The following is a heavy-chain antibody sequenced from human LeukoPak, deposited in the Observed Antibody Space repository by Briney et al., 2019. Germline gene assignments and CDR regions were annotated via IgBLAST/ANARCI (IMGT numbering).Heavy chain of an antibody. D-gene: IGHD5-12*01. CDR2: ISAYNGNT. CDR1: GYTFTSYG. J-gene: IGHJ4*02. CDR3: ARDEPLARGYSGYDVCFDY. Sequence: ASVKVSCKASGYTFTSYGISWVRQAPGQGLERMGWISAYNGNTNYAQKLQGRVTMTTDTSTSTAYMELRSLRSDDTAVYYCARDEPLARGYSGYDVCFDYWGQGTLVTVSS. V-gene: IGHV1-18*01.